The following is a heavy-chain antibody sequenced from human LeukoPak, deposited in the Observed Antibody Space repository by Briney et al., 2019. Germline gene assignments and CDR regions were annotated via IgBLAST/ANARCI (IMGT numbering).Heavy chain of an antibody. CDR1: GFTFSSYA. D-gene: IGHD6-13*01. Sequence: SGASLRLSCAASGFTFSSYAMSWVRQAPGKGLEWVSAISGSGGSTYYADSVKGRFTISRDNSKNTLYLQMNSLRAEDTAVYYCAEDIAALPYYYYYYGMDVWGQGTTVTVSS. J-gene: IGHJ6*02. CDR3: AEDIAALPYYYYYYGMDV. V-gene: IGHV3-23*01. CDR2: ISGSGGST.